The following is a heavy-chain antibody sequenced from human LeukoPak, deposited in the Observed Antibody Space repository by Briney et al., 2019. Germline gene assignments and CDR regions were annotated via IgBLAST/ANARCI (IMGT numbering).Heavy chain of an antibody. CDR3: ARGAPGRDDGLDI. CDR2: ITHTGST. CDR1: GGSFSGFY. D-gene: IGHD5-24*01. J-gene: IGHJ3*02. V-gene: IGHV4-34*01. Sequence: SETLSLTCTVSGGSFSGFYWTWIRQPPGKGLEWIGEITHTGSTNYHPSLMSRVTISVDTSRNQFSLKRSSVTAADTTVYYCARGAPGRDDGLDIWGQGTMVTVSS.